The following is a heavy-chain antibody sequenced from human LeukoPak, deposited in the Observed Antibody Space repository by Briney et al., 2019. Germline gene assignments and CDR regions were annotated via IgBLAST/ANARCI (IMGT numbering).Heavy chain of an antibody. J-gene: IGHJ3*02. CDR2: INYSGST. D-gene: IGHD3-22*01. CDR3: ARNYYDSSGRNDAFDI. Sequence: PSETLSLTCAVYGGSFSGYYWSWIRQPPGKGLEWIGEINYSGSTNYNPSLKSRVTISVDTSKNQFSLKLSSVTAADTAVYYCARNYYDSSGRNDAFDIWGQGTMVTVSS. CDR1: GGSFSGYY. V-gene: IGHV4-34*01.